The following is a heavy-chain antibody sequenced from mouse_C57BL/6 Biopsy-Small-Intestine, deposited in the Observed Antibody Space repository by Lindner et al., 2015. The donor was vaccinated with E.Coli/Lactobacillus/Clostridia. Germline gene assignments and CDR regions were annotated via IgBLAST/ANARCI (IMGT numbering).Heavy chain of an antibody. Sequence: VQLQESGPELVKPGASVMMPCKASGYTFTDYNMDWVRQSHGKSLEWIGDINPNNGGTIYNQKFKGKATLTVDKSSSTAYMELRSLTSEDTAVYYCARRIYYYGSGYGYFDVWGTGTTVTVSS. CDR2: INPNNGGT. CDR3: ARRIYYYGSGYGYFDV. CDR1: GYTFTDYN. D-gene: IGHD1-1*01. V-gene: IGHV1-18*01. J-gene: IGHJ1*03.